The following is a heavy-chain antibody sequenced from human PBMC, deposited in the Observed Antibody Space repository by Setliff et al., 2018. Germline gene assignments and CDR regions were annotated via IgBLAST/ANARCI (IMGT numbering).Heavy chain of an antibody. CDR3: ARLDGSSWLVPGGLNWFDP. Sequence: PSETLSLTCAVYGGSFSTYYWIWIRQPPGKGLEWIGEINHSGSTNYNPSLKSRVTISVDTSKNQFSLRLTSVTAADTAVYYCARLDGSSWLVPGGLNWFDPWGQGTLVTVSS. CDR1: GGSFSTYY. V-gene: IGHV4-34*01. D-gene: IGHD6-13*01. CDR2: INHSGST. J-gene: IGHJ5*02.